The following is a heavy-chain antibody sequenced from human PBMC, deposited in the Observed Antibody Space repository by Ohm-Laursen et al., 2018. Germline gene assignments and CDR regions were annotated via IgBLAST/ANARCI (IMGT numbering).Heavy chain of an antibody. D-gene: IGHD1-1*01. Sequence: WQALSLTCEVSGGAFRGYYGSWMRQAPGKGLKWMGEITHSGSTSNNPSLKTRVTISVDTSKNHYSLKLRSVTAADTAVYYCGRGGQRGGYYYYYCMDVWGQGATVTVSS. CDR2: ITHSGST. J-gene: IGHJ6*02. V-gene: IGHV4-34*01. CDR1: GGAFRGYY. CDR3: GRGGQRGGYYYYYCMDV.